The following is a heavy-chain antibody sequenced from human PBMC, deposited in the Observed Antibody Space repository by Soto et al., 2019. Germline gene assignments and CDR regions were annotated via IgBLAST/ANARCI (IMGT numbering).Heavy chain of an antibody. CDR2: MNPNSGNT. J-gene: IGHJ6*02. Sequence: QVQLVQSGAEVKKPGASVKVSKASGYTFTSYDINWVRQATGQGLEWMGWMNPNSGNTGYAQKFQGRVTMTRNTSISTAYMELSSLRSEDTAVYYCAREKTSYGMDVWGQGTTVTVSS. V-gene: IGHV1-8*01. CDR3: AREKTSYGMDV. CDR1: GYTFTSYD.